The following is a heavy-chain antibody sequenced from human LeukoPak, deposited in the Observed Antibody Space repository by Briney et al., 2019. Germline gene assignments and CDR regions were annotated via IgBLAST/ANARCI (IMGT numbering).Heavy chain of an antibody. V-gene: IGHV3-23*01. CDR2: ISGSGGST. J-gene: IGHJ4*02. D-gene: IGHD2-2*02. Sequence: GGSLRLSCAASGFTFSSYAMSWVRQAPGKGLEWVSAISGSGGSTYYADSVKGRFTISRDNSKNTLYLQMNSLRAEDTAVYYCAKDFDCSSTSCYTPDYWGQGTLVTVSS. CDR1: GFTFSSYA. CDR3: AKDFDCSSTSCYTPDY.